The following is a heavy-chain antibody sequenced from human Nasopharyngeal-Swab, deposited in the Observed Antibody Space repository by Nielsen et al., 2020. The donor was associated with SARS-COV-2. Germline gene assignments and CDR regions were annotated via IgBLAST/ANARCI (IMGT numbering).Heavy chain of an antibody. Sequence: ASVKVSCKASGYTFTDYVVHWVRQAPGQGPECMGRINVDNGKTKYSEKFQGRVTITGDTSASISYMELSSLRSEDTAVYFCARLGAAGDFDYWGQGTLVTVSS. CDR2: INVDNGKT. V-gene: IGHV1-3*01. CDR1: GYTFTDYV. CDR3: ARLGAAGDFDY. D-gene: IGHD6-13*01. J-gene: IGHJ4*02.